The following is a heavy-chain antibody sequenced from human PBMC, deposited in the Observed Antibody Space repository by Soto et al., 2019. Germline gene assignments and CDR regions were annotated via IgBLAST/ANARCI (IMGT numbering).Heavy chain of an antibody. D-gene: IGHD7-27*01. Sequence: PGGSLRLSCTASGFTFGDYAMSWFRQAPGKGLEWVAHIWYDGSNTYYADSVKGRFTISRDNSRNTVYLQMNSLRAEDTAVYHCVRDLLGSGGHFDYWGQGTPVTVSS. V-gene: IGHV3-33*01. J-gene: IGHJ4*02. CDR1: GFTFGDYA. CDR3: VRDLLGSGGHFDY. CDR2: IWYDGSNT.